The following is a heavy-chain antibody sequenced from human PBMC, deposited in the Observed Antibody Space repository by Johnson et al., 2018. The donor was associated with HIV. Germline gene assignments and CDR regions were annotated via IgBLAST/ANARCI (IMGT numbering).Heavy chain of an antibody. Sequence: QMLLVESGGGVVQPGRSLRLSCAASGFTFSNYDIHWVRQAPGKGLEWVAFISYDGTNKYYADSVKGRFTISRDNSKNTLYLQMNSLRAEDTAVYYCAKRYSGSLRDTVDIWGQGTMVTVSS. CDR3: AKRYSGSLRDTVDI. CDR1: GFTFSNYD. CDR2: ISYDGTNK. V-gene: IGHV3-30*18. D-gene: IGHD1-26*01. J-gene: IGHJ3*02.